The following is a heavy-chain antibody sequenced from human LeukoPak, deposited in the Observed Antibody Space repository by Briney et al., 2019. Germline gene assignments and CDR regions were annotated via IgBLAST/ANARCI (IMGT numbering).Heavy chain of an antibody. CDR1: GFTFSSYA. CDR2: ISSSSSTI. Sequence: GGSLRLSCAASGFTFSSYAMSWVRQAPGKGLEWVSYISSSSSTIYYADSVKGRFTISRDNAKNSLYLQMNSLRAEDTAVYYCARGTHGYIDYWGQGTLVTVSS. V-gene: IGHV3-48*04. J-gene: IGHJ4*02. CDR3: ARGTHGYIDY.